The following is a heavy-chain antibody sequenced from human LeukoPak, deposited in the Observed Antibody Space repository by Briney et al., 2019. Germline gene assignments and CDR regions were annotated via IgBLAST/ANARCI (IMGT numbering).Heavy chain of an antibody. D-gene: IGHD2-15*01. CDR3: AKDRCSGGSCVFDY. CDR2: ISAYNGNT. CDR1: GYTFTSYG. Sequence: GASVKVSCKASGYTFTSYGISWVRQAPGQGLEWMGWISAYNGNTNYAQKLQGRVTMTTDTSTSTAYMELRSLRSDDTAVYYCAKDRCSGGSCVFDYWGQGTLVTVPS. V-gene: IGHV1-18*01. J-gene: IGHJ4*02.